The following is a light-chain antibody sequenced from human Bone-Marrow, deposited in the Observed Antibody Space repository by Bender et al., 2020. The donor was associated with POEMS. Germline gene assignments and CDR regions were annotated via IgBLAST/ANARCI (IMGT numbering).Light chain of an antibody. J-gene: IGLJ2*01. V-gene: IGLV3-1*01. Sequence: SYEVTQPPSVSVSPGQTASITCSGDDLGDKYVAWYQQKPGQSPVLVIYQDTKRPSGIPERFSGSNSGNTATLTISGTQAIDEADYYCQACDTYSVIFGGGTKLTVL. CDR3: QACDTYSVI. CDR1: DLGDKY. CDR2: QDT.